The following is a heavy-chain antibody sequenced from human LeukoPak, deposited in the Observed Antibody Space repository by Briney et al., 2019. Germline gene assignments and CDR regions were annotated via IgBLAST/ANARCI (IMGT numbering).Heavy chain of an antibody. CDR1: GGSFSGYY. D-gene: IGHD4-11*01. CDR2: INHSGST. V-gene: IGHV4-34*01. CDR3: ARHWVGTELTTSYPFDY. Sequence: PSETLSLTCAVYGGSFSGYYWSWIRQPPGKGLEWIGEINHSGSTNYNPSLKSRVTMSVDTSKNQFSLNLNSVTATDTAVYYCARHWVGTELTTSYPFDYWGQGTLVTVSS. J-gene: IGHJ4*02.